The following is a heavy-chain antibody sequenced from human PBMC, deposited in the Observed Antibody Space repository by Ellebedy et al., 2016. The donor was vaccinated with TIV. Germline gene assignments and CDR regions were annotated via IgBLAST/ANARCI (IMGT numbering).Heavy chain of an antibody. CDR3: ARFRYTSAWHLGHNGLDC. CDR1: GFRFGDYY. V-gene: IGHV3-11*01. J-gene: IGHJ4*02. Sequence: GESLKISCAASGFRFGDYYMTWIRQAPGKGLEWISFISIDGGATNYSDSVKGRFTISRDNAAQSLYLQINNLRADDTAVYYCARFRYTSAWHLGHNGLDCWGQGTLVSVSS. D-gene: IGHD6-19*01. CDR2: ISIDGGAT.